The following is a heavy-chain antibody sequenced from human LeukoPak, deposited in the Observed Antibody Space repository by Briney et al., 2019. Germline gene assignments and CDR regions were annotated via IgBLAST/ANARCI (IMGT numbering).Heavy chain of an antibody. D-gene: IGHD5-12*01. V-gene: IGHV4-34*01. CDR3: ARDQSRLVVARLAAPGWFDP. Sequence: SETLSLTCAVYGGSFSGYYWSWIPQPPGTRLKCIGEINHSGSTNYNPSTQSPVTISADPYKNQFSLKLSSVTAADTAVYYCARDQSRLVVARLAAPGWFDPWGQGTLVTVSS. J-gene: IGHJ5*02. CDR1: GGSFSGYY. CDR2: INHSGST.